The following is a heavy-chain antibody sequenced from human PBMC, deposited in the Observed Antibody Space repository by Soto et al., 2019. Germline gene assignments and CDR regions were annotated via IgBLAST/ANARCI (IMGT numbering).Heavy chain of an antibody. Sequence: VQLQESGPGLVKPSETLSLTCTVSGGSIRSYYWSCIRQPPGKGLEWIGYVYYSGNTNYNPALMCRITLSVDTSKNQFSLKLSSVTAADTAVYYCARHDIVAAPAVFDYWGQGALVTVSS. CDR1: GGSIRSYY. CDR2: VYYSGNT. CDR3: ARHDIVAAPAVFDY. J-gene: IGHJ4*02. V-gene: IGHV4-59*08. D-gene: IGHD2-2*01.